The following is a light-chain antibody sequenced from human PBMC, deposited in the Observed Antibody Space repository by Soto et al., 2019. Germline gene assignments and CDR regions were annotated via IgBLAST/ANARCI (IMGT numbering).Light chain of an antibody. V-gene: IGKV1-5*03. CDR2: KAS. Sequence: DLQMTQSPSTLSAPVGDRVTITCRASQSISTWLAWYQQKPGKAPKLLIYKASSLESGVPSRFSGSGSGTEFTLTINSLQPDDFATYYCQQYTTYAWTFGQGTKVEI. CDR3: QQYTTYAWT. CDR1: QSISTW. J-gene: IGKJ1*01.